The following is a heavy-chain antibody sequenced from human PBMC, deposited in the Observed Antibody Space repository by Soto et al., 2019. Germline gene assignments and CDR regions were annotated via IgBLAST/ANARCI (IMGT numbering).Heavy chain of an antibody. CDR1: GGTIRSSNYY. J-gene: IGHJ6*02. V-gene: IGHV4-39*02. CDR2: IDYSGST. Sequence: SETLSLTCTVSGGTIRSSNYYWAWIRQPPGKGLEWIGSIDYSGSTYYNPSLKSRVTISVDTSKNHFSPKLSSVTAADTAVYYGARDLLWVAAAGFYYYGMDVWGQGTTVTVSS. D-gene: IGHD6-13*01. CDR3: ARDLLWVAAAGFYYYGMDV.